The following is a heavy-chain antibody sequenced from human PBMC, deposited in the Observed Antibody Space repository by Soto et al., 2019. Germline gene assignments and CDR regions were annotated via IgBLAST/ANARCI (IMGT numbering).Heavy chain of an antibody. D-gene: IGHD6-13*01. Sequence: SETLSLTCTVSGGSISSYYWSWIRQPPGKGLELIGYIYYSGSTNYNPSLKSRVTISVDTSKNQFSLKLSSVTAADTAVYYCARAAAGVFDAFDIWGQGTMVTVSS. CDR1: GGSISSYY. CDR2: IYYSGST. CDR3: ARAAAGVFDAFDI. J-gene: IGHJ3*02. V-gene: IGHV4-59*08.